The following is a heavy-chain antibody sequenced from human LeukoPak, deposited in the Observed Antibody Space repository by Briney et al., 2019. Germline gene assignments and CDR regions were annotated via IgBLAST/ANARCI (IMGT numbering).Heavy chain of an antibody. D-gene: IGHD3-22*01. V-gene: IGHV4-61*01. CDR2: IYYSGST. J-gene: IGHJ5*02. Sequence: SETLSLTCTVSGGSVSSGSYYWSWIRQPPGKGLEWIGYIYYSGSTNYNPSLKSRVTISVDTSKNQFSLKLSSVTAADTAVYYCAANYYYDSSGYLPWGQGTLVTVSS. CDR3: AANYYYDSSGYLP. CDR1: GGSVSSGSYY.